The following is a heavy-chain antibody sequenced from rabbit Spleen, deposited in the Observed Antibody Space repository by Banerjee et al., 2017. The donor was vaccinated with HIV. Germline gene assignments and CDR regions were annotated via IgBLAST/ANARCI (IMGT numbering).Heavy chain of an antibody. D-gene: IGHD8-1*01. CDR2: IDPVFGIT. CDR3: ARDTGSSCAIVGMDL. CDR1: GFSISSYY. Sequence: QLEESAGGLVQPGGSLTLTCTASGFSISSYYINWVRQAPGKGLEWIGYIDPVFGITYYAIWVNGRFSISRESAQNTVFLQITTLTAADAGTFFLARDTGSSCAIVGMDLRSPGTLVPVS. J-gene: IGHJ6*01. V-gene: IGHV1S7*01.